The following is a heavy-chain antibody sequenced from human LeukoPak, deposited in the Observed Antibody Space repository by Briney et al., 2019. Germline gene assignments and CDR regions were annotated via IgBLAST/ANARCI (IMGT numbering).Heavy chain of an antibody. D-gene: IGHD5-24*01. CDR2: ISGSGGST. J-gene: IGHJ4*02. Sequence: PGGSLRLSCAASGFTFSSYAMSWVRQAPGKGLEWVSAISGSGGSTYYADSVKGRFTISRDNSKNTLYLQMNSLRAEDTAVYYCAKKRRAATITFSGYLGAMDYWGQGTLVTVSS. V-gene: IGHV3-23*01. CDR1: GFTFSSYA. CDR3: AKKRRAATITFSGYLGAMDY.